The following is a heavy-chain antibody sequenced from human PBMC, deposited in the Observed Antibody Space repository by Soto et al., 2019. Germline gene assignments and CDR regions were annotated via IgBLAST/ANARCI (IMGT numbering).Heavy chain of an antibody. V-gene: IGHV3-21*01. D-gene: IGHD1-26*01. J-gene: IGHJ3*02. CDR1: GFTFSSYS. Sequence: PGGSLRLSCAASGFTFSSYSMNWVRQAPGKGLEWVSSISSSSSYIYYADSVKGRFTISRDNAKNSLYLQMNSLRAEDTAVYYCARERIVGATTDIWGQGTMATVSS. CDR3: ARERIVGATTDI. CDR2: ISSSSSYI.